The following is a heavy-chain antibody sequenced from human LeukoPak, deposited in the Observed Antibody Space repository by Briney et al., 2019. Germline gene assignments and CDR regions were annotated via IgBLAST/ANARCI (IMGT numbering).Heavy chain of an antibody. V-gene: IGHV1-69*13. D-gene: IGHD3-22*01. J-gene: IGHJ6*02. CDR1: GGTFSSYA. Sequence: GASVTVSCKASGGTFSSYAISWVRQAPGQGLEWMGGIIPIFGTANYAQKFQGRVTITADESTSTAYMELSSLRSEDTAVYYCARHPLPNYYDSSGYYYPYYYYGMDVWGQGTTVTVSS. CDR2: IIPIFGTA. CDR3: ARHPLPNYYDSSGYYYPYYYYGMDV.